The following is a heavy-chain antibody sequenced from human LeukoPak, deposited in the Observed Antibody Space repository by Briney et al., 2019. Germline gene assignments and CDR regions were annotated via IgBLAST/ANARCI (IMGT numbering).Heavy chain of an antibody. Sequence: GGSLRLSCAASGFTFSSYEMNWVRQAPGKGLEWVSYISSSGSTISYADSVKGRFTISRDNAKNSLYLQMNSLRAEDTAVYYCARDRSSSWFYYYYMDVWGKGTTVTVSS. CDR2: ISSSGSTI. J-gene: IGHJ6*03. CDR3: ARDRSSSWFYYYYMDV. V-gene: IGHV3-48*03. CDR1: GFTFSSYE. D-gene: IGHD6-13*01.